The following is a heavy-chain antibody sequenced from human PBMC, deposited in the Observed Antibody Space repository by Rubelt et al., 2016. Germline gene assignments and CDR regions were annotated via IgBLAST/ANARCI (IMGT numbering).Heavy chain of an antibody. J-gene: IGHJ4*02. CDR2: INTNTGNP. CDR3: ARVIAAAGRDGDYFDY. CDR1: GYTFTSYA. D-gene: IGHD6-13*01. V-gene: IGHV7-4-1*02. Sequence: QVQLVQSGSELKKPGASVKVSCKASGYTFTSYAMNWVRQAPGQGLEWMGWINTNTGNPTYAQGVQGLFVFSFDTSGSKAYLQISSLKAEDTAVDYCARVIAAAGRDGDYFDYWGQGTLVTVSS.